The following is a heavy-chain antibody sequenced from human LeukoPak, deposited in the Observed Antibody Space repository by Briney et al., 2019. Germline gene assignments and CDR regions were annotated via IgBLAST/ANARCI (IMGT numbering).Heavy chain of an antibody. J-gene: IGHJ4*02. V-gene: IGHV1-8*02. Sequence: ASVKVSCKASGYTFTSYGISWVRQAPGQGLEWMGWMNPNSGNTGYAQKFQGRVTMTRNTSISTAYMELSSLRSEDTAVYYCARAPNGLRYFDWLLASGDYFDYWGQGTLVTVSS. CDR2: MNPNSGNT. CDR1: GYTFTSYG. CDR3: ARAPNGLRYFDWLLASGDYFDY. D-gene: IGHD3-9*01.